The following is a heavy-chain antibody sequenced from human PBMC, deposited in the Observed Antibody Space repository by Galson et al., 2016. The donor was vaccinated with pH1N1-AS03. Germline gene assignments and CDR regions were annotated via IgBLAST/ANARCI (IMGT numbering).Heavy chain of an antibody. CDR3: SRGAGGYSYG. CDR1: GFTLNNYW. V-gene: IGHV3-74*03. D-gene: IGHD5-18*01. Sequence: SLRLSCAVSGFTLNNYWIHWVRQAPGKGLVWVSRIKGDGSITTYADSVKGRFTTSRDNASYTLYLQMNSLRAEDTAVYYCSRGAGGYSYGWGQGILVTVSS. CDR2: IKGDGSIT. J-gene: IGHJ4*02.